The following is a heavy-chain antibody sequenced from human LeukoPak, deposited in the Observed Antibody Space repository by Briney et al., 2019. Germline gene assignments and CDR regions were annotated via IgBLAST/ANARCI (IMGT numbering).Heavy chain of an antibody. CDR2: IIPIFGTA. Sequence: ASVKVSCKASGYTFTSYGISWVRQAPGQGLEWMGGIIPIFGTANYAQKFQGRVTITADESTSTAYMELSSLRSEDTAVYYCASNLYSYGYDPYFDYWGQGTLVTVSS. J-gene: IGHJ4*02. D-gene: IGHD5-18*01. CDR3: ASNLYSYGYDPYFDY. V-gene: IGHV1-69*13. CDR1: GYTFTSYG.